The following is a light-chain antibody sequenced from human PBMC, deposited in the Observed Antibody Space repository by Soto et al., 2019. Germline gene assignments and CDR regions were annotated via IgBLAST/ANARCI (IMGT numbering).Light chain of an antibody. CDR3: LQDYNYPRT. CDR1: QDIRHD. Sequence: AIQMTQSPSSRSASVGDRVTITCRASQDIRHDLGWYQQKVGKAPKLLIYVASSLQSGVPSRFSGSRSGKDVTLIISKLQPEDVATYYCLQDYNYPRTFGQGTKVDI. V-gene: IGKV1-6*01. CDR2: VAS. J-gene: IGKJ1*01.